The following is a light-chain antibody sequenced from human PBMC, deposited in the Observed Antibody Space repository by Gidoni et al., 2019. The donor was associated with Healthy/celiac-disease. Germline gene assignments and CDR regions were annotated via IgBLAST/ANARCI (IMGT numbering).Light chain of an antibody. CDR1: QDISNY. CDR3: QQYDNLLLLT. CDR2: DAS. J-gene: IGKJ4*01. Sequence: DIQMTQFPSSLSASIGDRVTITCQASQDISNYLNWYQQKPGKAPKLLIYDASNLKTGVPSRFSGSGSGTDFTFTISSLQPEDFATYFCQQYDNLLLLTFGGXTKVEIK. V-gene: IGKV1-33*01.